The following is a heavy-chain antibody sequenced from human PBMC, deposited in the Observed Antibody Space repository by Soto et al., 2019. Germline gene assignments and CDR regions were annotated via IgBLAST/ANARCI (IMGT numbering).Heavy chain of an antibody. Sequence: PGGSLRLSCAASGFTVSSNYMSWVRQAPGKGLEWVSAISGSGGATYYADPVKGRFTVSRDNSRNTVYLQVDSLRVEDTAVYHCAIGEWFSTSYFNFWGKGTLVTVSS. CDR3: AIGEWFSTSYFNF. V-gene: IGHV3-23*01. CDR1: GFTVSSNY. CDR2: ISGSGGAT. J-gene: IGHJ4*02. D-gene: IGHD3-10*01.